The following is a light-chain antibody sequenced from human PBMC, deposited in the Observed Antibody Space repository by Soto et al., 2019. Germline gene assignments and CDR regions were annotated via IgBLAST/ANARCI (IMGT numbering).Light chain of an antibody. CDR3: QQYDGSPIT. Sequence: IVLPQPPGTLSLSPGARATLSCRASQSVGRSYLAWYQQKPGQAPRLLISSVSKRATGIPDRFSGGGSGTDFTLTISRVEPEDFALYICQQYDGSPITFGQGTRLEIK. CDR1: QSVGRSY. V-gene: IGKV3-20*01. CDR2: SVS. J-gene: IGKJ5*01.